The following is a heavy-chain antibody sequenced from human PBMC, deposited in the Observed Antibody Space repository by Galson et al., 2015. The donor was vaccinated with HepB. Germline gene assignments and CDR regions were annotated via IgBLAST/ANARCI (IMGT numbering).Heavy chain of an antibody. CDR3: ARSGRFGVAAADHGLY. D-gene: IGHD6-13*01. J-gene: IGHJ4*02. CDR1: GYSFTSYA. V-gene: IGHV1-3*01. CDR2: IIPANGNT. Sequence: SVKVSCKASGYSFTSYAMHWVRQAPGQRLEWMGRIIPANGNTKYSQKFQDRATITRDTSATTVYMGLSSLRSDDTAVYYCARSGRFGVAAADHGLYWGQGALVTVSS.